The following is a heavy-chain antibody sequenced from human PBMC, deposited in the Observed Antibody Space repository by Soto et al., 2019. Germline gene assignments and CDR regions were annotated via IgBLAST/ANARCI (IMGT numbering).Heavy chain of an antibody. V-gene: IGHV3-23*01. D-gene: IGHD6-6*01. CDR2: ISGSDDST. CDR1: GFTFSSYA. CDR3: AKRSSSSTFDY. J-gene: IGHJ4*02. Sequence: EVQLLESGGGLVQPGESLRLSCAASGFTFSSYAMSWVRQAPGKGLEWFSVISGSDDSTYYADSVKGRFTISRDNSKNTLDLQMNSLRAEDTAVYYCAKRSSSSTFDYWGQGTLVTVSS.